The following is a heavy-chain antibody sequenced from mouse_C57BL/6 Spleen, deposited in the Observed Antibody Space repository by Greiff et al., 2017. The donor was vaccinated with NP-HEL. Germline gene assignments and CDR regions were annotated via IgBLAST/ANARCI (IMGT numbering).Heavy chain of an antibody. V-gene: IGHV1-72*01. CDR3: SRSWVRLITTGVGHCYFDV. J-gene: IGHJ1*03. D-gene: IGHD1-1*01. CDR1: GYTFTSYW. Sequence: QVQLQQPGAELVKPGASVKLSCKASGYTFTSYWMHWVKQRPGRGLEWIGRIDPNSGGTNYNEKFKSKATLTVDKPSSTAYMQLSSLTSEGSAVYYCSRSWVRLITTGVGHCYFDVWGTGTTVTVSS. CDR2: IDPNSGGT.